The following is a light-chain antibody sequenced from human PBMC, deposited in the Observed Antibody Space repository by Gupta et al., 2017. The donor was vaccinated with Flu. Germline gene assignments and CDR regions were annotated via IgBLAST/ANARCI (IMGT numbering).Light chain of an antibody. V-gene: IGKV3-20*01. CDR3: QQYDTSPLT. CDR2: AVS. CDR1: ISGSH. J-gene: IGKJ3*01. Sequence: ISGSHLAWYQQKPGQPPRPLIHAVSSRLTGISDRFSRSGPGTDFTLTINGLQPEAFAVYFCQQYDTSPLTFGPRTKV.